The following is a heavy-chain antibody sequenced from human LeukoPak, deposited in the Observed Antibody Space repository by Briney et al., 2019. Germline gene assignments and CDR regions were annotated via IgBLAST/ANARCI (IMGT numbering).Heavy chain of an antibody. D-gene: IGHD6-19*01. CDR2: ISGSGTST. CDR1: GFTFSSYA. CDR3: ARGKGIAVSSFDS. V-gene: IGHV3-23*01. J-gene: IGHJ4*02. Sequence: PGGSLRLSCAASGFTFSSYAMSWVRQAPGKGVEWVSGISGSGTSTYYADSVKGRFTISRDNSKNTMSLQMNSLRAEDTALYYCARGKGIAVSSFDSWGQGTLVTVSS.